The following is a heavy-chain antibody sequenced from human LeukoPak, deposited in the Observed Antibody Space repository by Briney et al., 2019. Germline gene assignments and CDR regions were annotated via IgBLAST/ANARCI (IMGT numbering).Heavy chain of an antibody. D-gene: IGHD2-15*01. CDR2: IYPGDSDT. J-gene: IGHJ5*02. Sequence: GESLKISCKGSGYSFTSYWIGWVRQMPGKGLEWMGIIYPGDSDTRRSPSFQGQVTISADKSISTAYLQWSSLKASDTAMYYCARHQCLGGGSCYGFDPWGQGTLVTVSS. CDR3: ARHQCLGGGSCYGFDP. CDR1: GYSFTSYW. V-gene: IGHV5-51*01.